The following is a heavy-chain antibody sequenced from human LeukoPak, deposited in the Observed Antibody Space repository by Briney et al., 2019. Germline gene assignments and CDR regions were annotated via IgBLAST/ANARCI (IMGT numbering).Heavy chain of an antibody. D-gene: IGHD2-15*01. V-gene: IGHV3-7*01. CDR2: IKEDGSKK. Sequence: GGSLRLSCAASGFTLSRYWMSWVRQTPGKGLEWVANIKEDGSKKYYVDSVEGRFTISRDSAKNSLYLQMNSLRAEDTAIYYCAREYCSGGTCYLPDYWGQGTLVTVSS. CDR1: GFTLSRYW. J-gene: IGHJ4*02. CDR3: AREYCSGGTCYLPDY.